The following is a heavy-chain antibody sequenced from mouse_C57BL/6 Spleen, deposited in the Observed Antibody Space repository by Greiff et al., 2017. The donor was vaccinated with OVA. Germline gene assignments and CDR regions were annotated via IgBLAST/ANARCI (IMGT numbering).Heavy chain of an antibody. J-gene: IGHJ2*01. D-gene: IGHD1-1*01. CDR2: IYPGDGDT. CDR3: ARPVEREYYFDY. V-gene: IGHV1-82*01. Sequence: VQLQQSGPELVKPGASVKISCTASGYAFSSSWMHWVKQRPGKGLEWIGRIYPGDGDTNYTGKFKGKATLTADKSSSTAYMQLSSLTSEDSAVYFCARPVEREYYFDYWGQGTTLTVSS. CDR1: GYAFSSSW.